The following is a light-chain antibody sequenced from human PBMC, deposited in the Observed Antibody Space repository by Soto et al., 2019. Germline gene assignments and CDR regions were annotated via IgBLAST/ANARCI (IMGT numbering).Light chain of an antibody. J-gene: IGKJ1*01. Sequence: EIVLTQSPATLSLSPGERATLSCRASQSVSGYLAWYQQKPGQAPRLLIYDGSHRAAGIPSRFSGSGSGTEFTLTISSLQPDEFATYYCQQYNSYSGTFGQGTKVDIK. CDR2: DGS. V-gene: IGKV3-11*01. CDR1: QSVSGY. CDR3: QQYNSYSGT.